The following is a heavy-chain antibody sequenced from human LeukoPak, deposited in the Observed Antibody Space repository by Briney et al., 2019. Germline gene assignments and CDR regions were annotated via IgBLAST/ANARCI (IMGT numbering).Heavy chain of an antibody. D-gene: IGHD6-19*01. CDR1: GFTFTSYG. Sequence: GGSLRLSCAASGFTFTSYGMHWVRQAPGKGLEWVAVICYDGSNKYYADSVKGRFTISRDNSKNALYLQMNSLRAEDTAVYYCARGIAVECWGQGTLVTVSS. V-gene: IGHV3-33*01. CDR3: ARGIAVEC. CDR2: ICYDGSNK. J-gene: IGHJ4*02.